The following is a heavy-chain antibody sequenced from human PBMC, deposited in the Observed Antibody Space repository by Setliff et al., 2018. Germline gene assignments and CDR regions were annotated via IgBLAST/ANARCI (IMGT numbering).Heavy chain of an antibody. CDR3: AKHRSYFDY. CDR2: IYHSGST. CDR1: GYSISNDYF. J-gene: IGHJ4*02. Sequence: SETLSLTCTVSGYSISNDYFWGWIRQPPGKGLEWIGSIYHSGSTSYYPSLKSRVTISVDTSKNQFPLNLSSVTAADTAVYYCAKHRSYFDYWGQGTLGTVST. V-gene: IGHV4-38-2*02.